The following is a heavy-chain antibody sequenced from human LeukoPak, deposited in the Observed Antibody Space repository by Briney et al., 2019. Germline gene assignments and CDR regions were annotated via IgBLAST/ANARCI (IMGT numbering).Heavy chain of an antibody. Sequence: PSETLSLTCTVSGGSISSGGYYWSWIRQPPGKGLEWIGEINHSGSTNYNPSLKSRVTISVDTSKNQFSLKLSSVTAADTAVYYCARQGIAVAGTPVNFDYWGQGTLVTVSS. J-gene: IGHJ4*02. V-gene: IGHV4-39*01. CDR2: INHSGST. CDR3: ARQGIAVAGTPVNFDY. CDR1: GGSISSGGYY. D-gene: IGHD6-19*01.